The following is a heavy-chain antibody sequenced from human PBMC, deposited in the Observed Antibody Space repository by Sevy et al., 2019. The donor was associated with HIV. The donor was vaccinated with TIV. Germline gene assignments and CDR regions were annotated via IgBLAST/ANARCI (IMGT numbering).Heavy chain of an antibody. Sequence: GGSLRLSCAASGFTFSSYARLWGRHAPGKGLLWVSLISYDGSKKYYSDSVKGRFARSRDETKTTLFLQMNSLRSEDPAIYYCARVGVSYCTDDCYHRFDYWGRGTLVTVSS. CDR3: ARVGVSYCTDDCYHRFDY. D-gene: IGHD2-21*02. CDR1: GFTFSSYA. J-gene: IGHJ4*02. CDR2: ISYDGSKK. V-gene: IGHV3-30*09.